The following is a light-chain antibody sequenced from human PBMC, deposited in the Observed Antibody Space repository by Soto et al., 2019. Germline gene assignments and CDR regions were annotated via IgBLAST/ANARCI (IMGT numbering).Light chain of an antibody. CDR1: SSDVGGYNY. Sequence: SVLTQPASVSDSPGQSITISCAGTSSDVGGYNYESLYQNYPSKGTKHMLYEVSKRTSAVYNCYSGSKSGHTASLTISGLQSEDEADYFCTSYTSSSPLGVFGTGTKVTVL. CDR2: EVS. J-gene: IGLJ1*01. V-gene: IGLV2-14*01. CDR3: TSYTSSSPLGV.